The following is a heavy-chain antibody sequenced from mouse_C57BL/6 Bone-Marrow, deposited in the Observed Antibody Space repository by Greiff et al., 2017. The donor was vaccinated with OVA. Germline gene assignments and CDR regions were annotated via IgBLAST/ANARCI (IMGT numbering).Heavy chain of an antibody. V-gene: IGHV10-1*01. CDR3: VRHYDYDGRGFDY. CDR2: IRSKSNNYAT. CDR1: GFSFNTYA. Sequence: EVQVVESGGGLVQPKGSLKLSCAASGFSFNTYAMNWVRQAPGKGLEWVARIRSKSNNYATYYADSVKDRFTISRDDSEGMLYLQMNNLKTEDTAMYYCVRHYDYDGRGFDYWGQGTTLTVSS. D-gene: IGHD2-4*01. J-gene: IGHJ2*01.